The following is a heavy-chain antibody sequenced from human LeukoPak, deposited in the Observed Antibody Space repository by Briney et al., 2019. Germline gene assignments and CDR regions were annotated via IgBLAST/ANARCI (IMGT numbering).Heavy chain of an antibody. Sequence: PSETLSLTCTVSGGSISSYYWSWIRQPPGKGLEWIGYIYTSGSTNYNPSLKSRVTISVDTSKNQFSLKLSSVTAADTAVYYCARHLGWYGWFDPWGQGTLVTVSS. CDR2: IYTSGST. J-gene: IGHJ5*02. CDR3: ARHLGWYGWFDP. CDR1: GGSISSYY. D-gene: IGHD6-19*01. V-gene: IGHV4-4*09.